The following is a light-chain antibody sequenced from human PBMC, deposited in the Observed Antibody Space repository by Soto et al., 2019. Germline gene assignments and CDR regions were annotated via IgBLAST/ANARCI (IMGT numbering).Light chain of an antibody. Sequence: IVSTQSPATLSLSPGERATLSCRASQSVSSYLAWYQQKPGQAPRLLIYDASKRATGIPARFSGSGSGTDVTLTISSLEPEDSAVYYCQQRANWPHTFGQGTKLEIK. CDR3: QQRANWPHT. V-gene: IGKV3-11*01. CDR2: DAS. J-gene: IGKJ2*01. CDR1: QSVSSY.